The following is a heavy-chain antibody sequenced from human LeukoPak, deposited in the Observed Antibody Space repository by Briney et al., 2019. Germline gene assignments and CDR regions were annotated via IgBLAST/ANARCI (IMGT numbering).Heavy chain of an antibody. V-gene: IGHV3-23*01. J-gene: IGHJ4*02. Sequence: PGGSLRLSCVASGFTFSNYAMSWVRQAPGKGLDWVSVISGSAGKIRYAGSVKGRFTISRDNSKNTLYLQMNSLRAEDTAVYYCAGAWDSSRIDYWGQGALVTVSS. CDR1: GFTFSNYA. D-gene: IGHD6-13*01. CDR2: ISGSAGKI. CDR3: AGAWDSSRIDY.